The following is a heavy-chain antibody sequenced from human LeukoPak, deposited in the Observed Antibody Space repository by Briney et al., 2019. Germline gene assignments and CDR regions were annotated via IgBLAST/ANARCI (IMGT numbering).Heavy chain of an antibody. CDR1: GGSFSGYY. V-gene: IGHV4-34*01. J-gene: IGHJ4*02. D-gene: IGHD6-19*01. Sequence: SETLSLTCAVYGGSFSGYYWSWIRQPPGKGLEWIGEINHSGSTNYNPSLKSRVTISVDTSKNQFSLKLSSVTAADTAVYYCARRSIAVAGTEDYGGQGTLVAVS. CDR2: INHSGST. CDR3: ARRSIAVAGTEDY.